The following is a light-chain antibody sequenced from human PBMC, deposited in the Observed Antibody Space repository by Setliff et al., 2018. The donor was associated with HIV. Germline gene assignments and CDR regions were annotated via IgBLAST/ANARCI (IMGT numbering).Light chain of an antibody. V-gene: IGLV4-60*03. J-gene: IGLJ3*02. CDR1: SGHTGYI. CDR3: ETWDSNSRV. Sequence: QPVLTQSSSASASLGSSIKLTCTLSSGHTGYIIAWHQQQPGKAPRYLMKVEGSGSFNKGSGVPDCFSGSSSGADRYLTTSNLQSDDEADYYCETWDSNSRVFGGGTKVTVL. CDR2: VEGSGSF.